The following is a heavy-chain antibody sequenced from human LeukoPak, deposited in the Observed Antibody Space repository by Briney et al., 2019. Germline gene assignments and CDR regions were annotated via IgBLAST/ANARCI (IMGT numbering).Heavy chain of an antibody. CDR2: IRAYTGNT. Sequence: ASVKVSCKASGYTFTSYGISWVRQAPGQGLEWMGWIRAYTGNTNYAQKLQGRVTMTTDTSTSTAYMELRSLRSDDTAVYYCARAPYYYDSSRLGWFDPWGQGTLVTVSS. J-gene: IGHJ5*02. CDR3: ARAPYYYDSSRLGWFDP. CDR1: GYTFTSYG. D-gene: IGHD3-22*01. V-gene: IGHV1-18*01.